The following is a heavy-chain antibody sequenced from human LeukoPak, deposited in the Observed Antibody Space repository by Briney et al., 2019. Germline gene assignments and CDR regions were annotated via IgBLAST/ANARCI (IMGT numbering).Heavy chain of an antibody. D-gene: IGHD1-7*01. CDR2: INPSGGST. CDR3: ARGEDNWNYSYYYYMDV. V-gene: IGHV1-46*01. Sequence: ASVKVSCKASGYTFTSYYMHWVRQAPGQGLEGRGIINPSGGSTSYAQTFQGRVTMTRDMSTSTVYMELSSLRSEDTAVYYCARGEDNWNYSYYYYMDVWGKGTTVTVSS. J-gene: IGHJ6*03. CDR1: GYTFTSYY.